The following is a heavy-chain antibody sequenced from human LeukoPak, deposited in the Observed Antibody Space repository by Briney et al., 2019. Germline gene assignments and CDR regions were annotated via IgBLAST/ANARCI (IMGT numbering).Heavy chain of an antibody. Sequence: PSETLSLTCTVSGGSISSSSYYWGWIRQPPGKGLEWIGSIYYSGSTYYNPSLKSRVTISVDTSKNQFSLKLSSVTAADTAVYYCAREGRWLQSKYFQHWGQGTLVTVSS. CDR1: GGSISSSSYY. J-gene: IGHJ1*01. D-gene: IGHD5-24*01. V-gene: IGHV4-39*02. CDR3: AREGRWLQSKYFQH. CDR2: IYYSGST.